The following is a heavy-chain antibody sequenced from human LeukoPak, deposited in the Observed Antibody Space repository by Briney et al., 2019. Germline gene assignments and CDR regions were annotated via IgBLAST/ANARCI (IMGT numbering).Heavy chain of an antibody. Sequence: ASVKVSCKASGYTFTSYGISWVRQAPGQGLEWMGWISAYNGNTNYAQKLQGRVTMTTDTSTSTAYMELRSLRSDDTAVYYCARDEGDYYDSSGLDDYWGQGTLVTVSS. V-gene: IGHV1-18*01. CDR3: ARDEGDYYDSSGLDDY. D-gene: IGHD3-22*01. J-gene: IGHJ4*02. CDR2: ISAYNGNT. CDR1: GYTFTSYG.